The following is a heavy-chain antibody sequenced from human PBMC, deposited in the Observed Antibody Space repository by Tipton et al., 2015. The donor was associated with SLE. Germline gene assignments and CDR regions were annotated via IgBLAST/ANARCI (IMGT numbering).Heavy chain of an antibody. J-gene: IGHJ6*02. D-gene: IGHD3-10*02. Sequence: TLSLTCTVSGGSISSGDYYWSWIRQPPGKGLEWIGYIYYSGNTYYNPSLKSRVSISLDTSKNQFSLKLTSVTAADTAVYYCARDVRRGGGYYGVDVWGQGTTVTVSS. CDR3: ARDVRRGGGYYGVDV. CDR2: IYYSGNT. V-gene: IGHV4-30-4*08. CDR1: GGSISSGDYY.